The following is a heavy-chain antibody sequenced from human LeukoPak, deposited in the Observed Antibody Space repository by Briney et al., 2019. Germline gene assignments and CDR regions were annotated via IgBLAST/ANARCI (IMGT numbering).Heavy chain of an antibody. CDR1: GFTFSNAW. CDR3: TTADRYSGYEV. D-gene: IGHD5-12*01. CDR2: IKSKTDGGTT. V-gene: IGHV3-15*01. J-gene: IGHJ4*02. Sequence: GGSLRLSCAASGFTFSNAWMSWVRQAPGKGLEWVGRIKSKTDGGTTDYAAPVKGRFTISRDDSKNTLYLQMNSLKTDDTAVYYCTTADRYSGYEVWGQGTLVTVSS.